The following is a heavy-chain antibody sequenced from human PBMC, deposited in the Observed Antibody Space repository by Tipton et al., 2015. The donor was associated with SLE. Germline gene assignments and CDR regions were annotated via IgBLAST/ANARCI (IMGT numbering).Heavy chain of an antibody. Sequence: TLSLTCTVSGGSVSSGSYYWSWIRQPPGKGLEWIGYIYYSGSTNYNPCPKSRVTISVDTSKNQFSLKLSSVTAADTAVYYCAIRDPYYGMDVWGQGTTVTVSS. CDR1: GGSVSSGSYY. CDR3: AIRDPYYGMDV. J-gene: IGHJ6*02. CDR2: IYYSGST. V-gene: IGHV4-61*01. D-gene: IGHD5-24*01.